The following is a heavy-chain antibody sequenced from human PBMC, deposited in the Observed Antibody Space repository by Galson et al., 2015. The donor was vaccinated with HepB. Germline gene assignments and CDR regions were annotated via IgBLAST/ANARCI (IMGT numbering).Heavy chain of an antibody. CDR3: GRERSQSYSGD. D-gene: IGHD2-21*01. V-gene: IGHV3-23*01. J-gene: IGHJ4*02. CDR2: ISGSGDST. Sequence: SLRLSCAASGFTFSNYAMSWVRQVPGKEFQWVSAISGSGDSTYYADSVKGRFTISRDNSKNTLFLQMDGLRAEDTAMYYCGRERSQSYSGDWGQGALVAVSS. CDR1: GFTFSNYA.